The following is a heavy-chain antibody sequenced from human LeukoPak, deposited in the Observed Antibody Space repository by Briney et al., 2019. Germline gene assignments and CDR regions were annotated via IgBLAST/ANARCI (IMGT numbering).Heavy chain of an antibody. Sequence: SETLSLTCTVSGGSISSSSYYWGWIRQPPGKGLEWIGSIYYSGSTYYNPSLKSRVTISVDTSKNQFSLKLSSVTAADTAVYYCARGGKMATMFGLLGRRPNYFDYWGQGTLVTVSS. CDR1: GGSISSSSYY. J-gene: IGHJ4*02. V-gene: IGHV4-39*01. CDR2: IYYSGST. CDR3: ARGGKMATMFGLLGRRPNYFDY. D-gene: IGHD5-24*01.